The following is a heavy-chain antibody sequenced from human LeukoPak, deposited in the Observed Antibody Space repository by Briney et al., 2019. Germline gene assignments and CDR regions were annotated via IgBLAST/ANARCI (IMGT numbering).Heavy chain of an antibody. Sequence: ASVKVSCKASGGTFSSYAISWVRQAPGQGLGWMGRIIPILGIANYAQKFQGRVTITADKSTSTAYMELSSLRSEDTAVYYCARGVKMANYDYWGQGTLVTVSS. CDR3: ARGVKMANYDY. CDR1: GGTFSSYA. CDR2: IIPILGIA. D-gene: IGHD5-24*01. V-gene: IGHV1-69*04. J-gene: IGHJ4*02.